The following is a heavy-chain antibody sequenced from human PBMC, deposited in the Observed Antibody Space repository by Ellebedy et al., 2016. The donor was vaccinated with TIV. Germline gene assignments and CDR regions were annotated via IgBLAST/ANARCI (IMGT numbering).Heavy chain of an antibody. D-gene: IGHD3-3*01. CDR1: GFTFSSYS. J-gene: IGHJ6*02. CDR3: ASRGSAGITIFGVGDYYYGMDV. Sequence: GESLKISCAASGFTFSSYSMNWVRQAPGKGLEWVSYVSSSSSTIYYADSVKGRFTISRDNSKNTLYLQMNSLRAEDTAVYYCASRGSAGITIFGVGDYYYGMDVWGQGTTVTVSS. V-gene: IGHV3-48*01. CDR2: VSSSSSTI.